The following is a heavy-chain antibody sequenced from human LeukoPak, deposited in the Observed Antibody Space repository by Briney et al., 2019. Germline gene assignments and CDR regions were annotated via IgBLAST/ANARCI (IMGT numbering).Heavy chain of an antibody. J-gene: IGHJ4*02. D-gene: IGHD6-13*01. CDR3: ARTDHSGRLYYFDY. Sequence: GGSLRLSCAASGFILSTYWMSWVRQAPGKRPEWVANIKQDGSEKYYVDSVKGRFTISRDNAKNSLYLQVSSLRAEDTAVYYCARTDHSGRLYYFDYWGQGTRLSVSS. CDR2: IKQDGSEK. CDR1: GFILSTYW. V-gene: IGHV3-7*04.